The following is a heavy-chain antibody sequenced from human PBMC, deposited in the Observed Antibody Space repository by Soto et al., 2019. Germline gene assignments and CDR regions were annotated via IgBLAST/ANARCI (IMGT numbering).Heavy chain of an antibody. D-gene: IGHD3-9*01. V-gene: IGHV1-3*01. CDR3: ARNILGEITDY. CDR1: GYTFTNHA. CDR2: INAGKGDT. Sequence: GASVKVSCKASGYTFTNHAIHWVRQAPGQGLEWMGWINAGKGDTKYPQRFQGRVTITRDTSASTAYMELSSLRSEDTAVYYCARNILGEITDYWGPGTLVTVSS. J-gene: IGHJ4*02.